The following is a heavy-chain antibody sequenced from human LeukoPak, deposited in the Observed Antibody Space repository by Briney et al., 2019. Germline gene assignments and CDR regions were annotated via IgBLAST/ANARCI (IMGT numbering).Heavy chain of an antibody. Sequence: WGSLRLSCAASGFTFSTYAMSCVRQAPGKGLGWVSVVSGTGGRTYYADSVKGRFTISRDNSKNTLYLQMNSLRAEDTALYYCVKASSSSPQYNWFDAWGQGTLVTVSS. D-gene: IGHD6-6*01. J-gene: IGHJ5*02. CDR1: GFTFSTYA. CDR2: VSGTGGRT. V-gene: IGHV3-23*01. CDR3: VKASSSSPQYNWFDA.